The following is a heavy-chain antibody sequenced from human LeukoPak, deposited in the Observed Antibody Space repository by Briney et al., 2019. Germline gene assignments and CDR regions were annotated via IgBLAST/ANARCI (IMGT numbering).Heavy chain of an antibody. CDR1: GGSISRYY. CDR2: VYDSGST. Sequence: SETLSLTCTVSGGSISRYYWTWIRQTPGKGLEWIGYVYDSGSTNYNPSLKSRVTISVDTSKNQFSLKLSSVTAADTAVYYCARARPPACSGGSCYGHYYYYYMDVWGKGTTVTISS. CDR3: ARARPPACSGGSCYGHYYYYYMDV. J-gene: IGHJ6*03. D-gene: IGHD2-15*01. V-gene: IGHV4-59*01.